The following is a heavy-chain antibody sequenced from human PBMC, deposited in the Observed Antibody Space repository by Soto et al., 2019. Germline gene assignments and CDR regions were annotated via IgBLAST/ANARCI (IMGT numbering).Heavy chain of an antibody. D-gene: IGHD3-16*01. CDR3: ARGKLLGPLMRANYYYGMDV. J-gene: IGHJ6*02. CDR1: GFTFSSYA. Sequence: GGSLRLSCAASGFTFSSYAMHWVRQAPGKGLEWVAVISYDGSNKYYADSVKGRFTISRDNSKNTLYLQMNSLRAEDTAVYYCARGKLLGPLMRANYYYGMDVWGQGTTVTGSS. CDR2: ISYDGSNK. V-gene: IGHV3-30-3*01.